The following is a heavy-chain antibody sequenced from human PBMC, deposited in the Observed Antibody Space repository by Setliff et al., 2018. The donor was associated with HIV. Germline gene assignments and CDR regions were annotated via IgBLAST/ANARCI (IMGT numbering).Heavy chain of an antibody. CDR2: ISYDGSNK. CDR1: GFTFSRYA. Sequence: GSLRLSCAASGFTFSRYAMYWVRQAPGKGLEWVAVISYDGSNKYYADSVKGRFIISRDNSKNTLHLQMNSLRAEDTAVYYCAREIVTLYTGGHYLYGTDVWGQGTAVTV. J-gene: IGHJ6*02. D-gene: IGHD3-22*01. CDR3: AREIVTLYTGGHYLYGTDV. V-gene: IGHV3-30*04.